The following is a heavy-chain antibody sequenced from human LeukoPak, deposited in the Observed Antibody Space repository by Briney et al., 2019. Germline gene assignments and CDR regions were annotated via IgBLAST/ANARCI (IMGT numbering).Heavy chain of an antibody. CDR2: IWYDGSNK. CDR3: AKEHGQYNYFDY. V-gene: IGHV3-33*06. Sequence: GRSLRLSCAASGFTFSSYGMHWVRQAPGKGLGWVAVIWYDGSNKYYADSVKGRFTISRDNSKNTLYLQMNSLRAEDTAVYYCAKEHGQYNYFDYWGQGTLVTVSS. CDR1: GFTFSSYG. D-gene: IGHD5-18*01. J-gene: IGHJ4*02.